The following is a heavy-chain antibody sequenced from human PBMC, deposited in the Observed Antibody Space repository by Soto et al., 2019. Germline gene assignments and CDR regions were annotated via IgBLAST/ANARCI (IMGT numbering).Heavy chain of an antibody. CDR2: ISSGSSYT. V-gene: IGHV3-11*05. CDR1: GFTFSDYY. CDR3: ASQTRYYYDSGPFDY. J-gene: IGHJ4*02. Sequence: QVQLVESGGGLVKPGGSLRLSCAASGFTFSDYYMSWIRQAPGKGLEWVSYISSGSSYTNYADSVKGRFTISRDNAKNSLYLQMNSLRAEDTALYYCASQTRYYYDSGPFDYWGQGTLVTVSS. D-gene: IGHD3-10*01.